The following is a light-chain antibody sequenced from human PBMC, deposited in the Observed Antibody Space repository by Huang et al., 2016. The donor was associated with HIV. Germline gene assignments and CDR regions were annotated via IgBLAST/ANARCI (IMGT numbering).Light chain of an antibody. J-gene: IGKJ2*01. CDR2: AAS. CDR3: QQYYSTPT. V-gene: IGKV1-NL1*01. CDR1: QDISNS. Sequence: DIQMTQSPSSLSASVGDRVTITCRASQDISNSLAWYQQKPGKAPKFLLYAASSLESGVPSRFSGSGSGTDYTLTISSLQPEDFATYYCQQYYSTPTFGQGTKLEIK.